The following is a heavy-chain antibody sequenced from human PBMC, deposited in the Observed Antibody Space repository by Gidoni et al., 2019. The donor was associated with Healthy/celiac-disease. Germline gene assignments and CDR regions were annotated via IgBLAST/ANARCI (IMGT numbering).Heavy chain of an antibody. D-gene: IGHD6-19*01. CDR1: GFTFSSYW. V-gene: IGHV3-7*03. CDR2: IKQDGSEK. Sequence: EVQLVEPGGGLVQPGGSLGLSCAAPGFTFSSYWMSWVRQAPGKGLEWVANIKQDGSEKYYVDSVKGRFTISRDNAKNSLYLQMNSLRAEDTAVYYCARDSIAVAGTVDYWGQGTLVTVSS. J-gene: IGHJ4*02. CDR3: ARDSIAVAGTVDY.